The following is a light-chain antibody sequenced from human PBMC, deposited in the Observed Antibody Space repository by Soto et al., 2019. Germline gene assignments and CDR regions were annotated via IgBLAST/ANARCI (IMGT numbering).Light chain of an antibody. CDR1: QDITNY. V-gene: IGKV1-33*01. J-gene: IGKJ2*03. CDR3: PQYDSFPYS. CDR2: DAS. Sequence: IQMTQSPLFLSASIGDRVTITCQASQDITNYLNWYQQKPGKAPKLLIYDASMLERVVPSRFSGGGSGTHFTFTISSLQPEDIATLYCPQYDSFPYSFGQGTKVDIK.